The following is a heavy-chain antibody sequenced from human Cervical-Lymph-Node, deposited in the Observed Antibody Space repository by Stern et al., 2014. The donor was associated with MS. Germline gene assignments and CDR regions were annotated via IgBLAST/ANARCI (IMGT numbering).Heavy chain of an antibody. Sequence: VQLVESGAGLVKPSGTLSLTCDVSGGPISRSSWWSWVRPPPGKGLEWMGGGSRNGNTNYHPTLTSRVTISIDKFTKHVLLCRTSVTAADTAVYYCARGRLWLEDYWGQGALVTVSS. CDR1: GGPISRSSW. CDR3: ARGRLWLEDY. CDR2: GSRNGNT. D-gene: IGHD3-16*01. V-gene: IGHV4-4*02. J-gene: IGHJ4*02.